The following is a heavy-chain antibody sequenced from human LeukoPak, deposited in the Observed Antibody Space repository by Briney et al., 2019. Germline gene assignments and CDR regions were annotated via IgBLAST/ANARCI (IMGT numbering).Heavy chain of an antibody. Sequence: SQTLSLTCTVSGGSISSGGYYWSWIRQHPGKGLEWIGYIYYSGSTYYNPSLKSRVIISVDTSKNQFSLKLSSVTAADTAVYYCARVQSSGSYRHFDYWGQGTLVTVSS. D-gene: IGHD1-26*01. CDR3: ARVQSSGSYRHFDY. CDR2: IYYSGST. V-gene: IGHV4-31*03. CDR1: GGSISSGGYY. J-gene: IGHJ4*02.